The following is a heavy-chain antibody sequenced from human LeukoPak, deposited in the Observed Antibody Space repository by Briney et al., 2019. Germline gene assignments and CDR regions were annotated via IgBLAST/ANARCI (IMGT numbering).Heavy chain of an antibody. CDR2: INHSGST. CDR1: GGSFSGYY. D-gene: IGHD5-18*01. Sequence: SETLSLTCAVYGGSFSGYYWSWIRQPPGKGLEWIGEINHSGSTNYNPSLKSRVTISVDTSKNQFSLKLSSVTAADTAVYYCARGAWIQLWYGRSFDYWGQGTLVTVSS. CDR3: ARGAWIQLWYGRSFDY. J-gene: IGHJ4*02. V-gene: IGHV4-34*01.